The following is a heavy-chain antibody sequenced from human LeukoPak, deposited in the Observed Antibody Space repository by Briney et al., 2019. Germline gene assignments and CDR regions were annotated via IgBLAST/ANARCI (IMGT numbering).Heavy chain of an antibody. CDR2: ICIIGSAT. D-gene: IGHD3-10*02. Sequence: PLGSPRLSCAPSLVTPSVYEMSWVREGPRKGLWWVSYICIIGSATYYADSVKGGFTTSRDTTTNSLYLQLNSLRAEDTAVYYCAELGITMIGGVWGKGTTVTVSS. CDR3: AELGITMIGGV. CDR1: LVTPSVYE. J-gene: IGHJ6*04. V-gene: IGHV3-48*03.